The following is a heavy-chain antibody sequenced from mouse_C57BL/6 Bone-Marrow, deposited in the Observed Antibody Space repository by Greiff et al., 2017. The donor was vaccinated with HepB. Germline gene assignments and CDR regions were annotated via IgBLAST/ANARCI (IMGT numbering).Heavy chain of an antibody. CDR3: TVWLLRGYAMDY. CDR1: GFTFSNYW. CDR2: IRLKSDNYAT. D-gene: IGHD2-3*01. V-gene: IGHV6-3*01. J-gene: IGHJ4*01. Sequence: EVHLVESGGGLVQPGGSMKLSCVASGFTFSNYWMNWVRQSPEKGLEWVAQIRLKSDNYATHYAESVKGRFTISRDDSKSSVYLQMNNLRAEDTGIYYCTVWLLRGYAMDYWGQGTSVTVSS.